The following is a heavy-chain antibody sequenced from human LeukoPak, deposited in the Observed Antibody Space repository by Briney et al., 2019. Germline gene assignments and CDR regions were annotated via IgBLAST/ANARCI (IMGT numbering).Heavy chain of an antibody. Sequence: PSETLSLTCTVSGGSISNYYWSWIRQPPGKGLEWIGYIYYSGRTNYNPSLKSRVTISVDTSKNQFSLKLSSVTAADTAVYYCAGGPYQLLYWFDPWGQGTLVTVSS. V-gene: IGHV4-59*01. CDR2: IYYSGRT. D-gene: IGHD2-2*01. CDR1: GGSISNYY. CDR3: AGGPYQLLYWFDP. J-gene: IGHJ5*02.